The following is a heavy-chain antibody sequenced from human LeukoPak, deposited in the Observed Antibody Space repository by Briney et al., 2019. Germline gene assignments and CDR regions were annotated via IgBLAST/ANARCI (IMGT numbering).Heavy chain of an antibody. D-gene: IGHD6-19*01. Sequence: SGPTLVNPTQTLTLTCTFSGFSLSTSGVGVGWIRQPPGKALEWLALIYWDDDKRYSPSLKSRLTITKDTSKNQVVRTMTNMDPVDTATYYCAHVPDGYSSGWYVRYWGQGTLATVSS. CDR2: IYWDDDK. J-gene: IGHJ4*02. CDR1: GFSLSTSGVG. CDR3: AHVPDGYSSGWYVRY. V-gene: IGHV2-5*02.